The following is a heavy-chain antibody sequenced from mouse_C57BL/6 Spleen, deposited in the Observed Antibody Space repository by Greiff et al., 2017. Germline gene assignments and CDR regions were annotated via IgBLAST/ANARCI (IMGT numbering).Heavy chain of an antibody. Sequence: EVQLVESGGGLVQPGGSMKLSCVASGFTFSNYWMNWVRQSPEQGLEWVAQIRLKSDNYATHYAESVKGRFTISRDDSKSSVYLQMNNLRAEDTGIYYCIFTTVVATDWYFDVWGTGTTVTVSS. D-gene: IGHD1-1*01. CDR2: IRLKSDNYAT. CDR1: GFTFSNYW. V-gene: IGHV6-3*01. J-gene: IGHJ1*03. CDR3: IFTTVVATDWYFDV.